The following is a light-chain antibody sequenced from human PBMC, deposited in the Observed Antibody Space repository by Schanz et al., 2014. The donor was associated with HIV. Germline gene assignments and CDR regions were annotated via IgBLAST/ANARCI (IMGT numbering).Light chain of an antibody. J-gene: IGLJ2*01. Sequence: QSVLTQPPSVSGAPGQRVTISCTGSSSNLGAGYDVHWYQFLPGTAPELLIYGNSNRPSGVPDRFSGSKSGTSASLVITGLRAEDEAEYFCSSYTTGSTVVFGGGTKLTVL. V-gene: IGLV1-40*01. CDR2: GNS. CDR3: SSYTTGSTVV. CDR1: SSNLGAGYD.